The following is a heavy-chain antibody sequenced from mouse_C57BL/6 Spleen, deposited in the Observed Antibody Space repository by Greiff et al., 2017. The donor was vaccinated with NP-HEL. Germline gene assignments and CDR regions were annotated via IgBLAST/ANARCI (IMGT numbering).Heavy chain of an antibody. Sequence: EVQRVESGGGLVQPKGSLKLSCAASGFSFNTYAMNWVRQAPGKGLEWVARIRSKSNNYATYYADSVKDRFTISRDDSESMLYLQMNNLKTEDTAMYYCVRRYSNSLWYFDVWGTGTTVTVSS. V-gene: IGHV10-1*01. CDR1: GFSFNTYA. CDR2: IRSKSNNYAT. CDR3: VRRYSNSLWYFDV. D-gene: IGHD2-5*01. J-gene: IGHJ1*03.